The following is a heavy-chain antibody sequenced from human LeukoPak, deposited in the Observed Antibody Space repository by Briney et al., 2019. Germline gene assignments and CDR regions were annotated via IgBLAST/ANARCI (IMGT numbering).Heavy chain of an antibody. V-gene: IGHV1-69*05. D-gene: IGHD1-26*01. Sequence: SVKVSCKASGGTFSSFAISWVRQAPGQGLEWMGGIIPIFGTANYAQKFQGRVTITTDESTSTAYMELSSLRSEDTAVYYCARVEEMGGSTHLGSAFDPWGQGTLVTVSS. J-gene: IGHJ5*02. CDR3: ARVEEMGGSTHLGSAFDP. CDR1: GGTFSSFA. CDR2: IIPIFGTA.